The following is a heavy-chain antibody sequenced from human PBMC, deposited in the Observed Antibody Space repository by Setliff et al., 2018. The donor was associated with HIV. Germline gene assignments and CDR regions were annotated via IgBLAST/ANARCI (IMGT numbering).Heavy chain of an antibody. Sequence: NPSETLSLTCIVSRGSISSTSHYWGWVRQSPGRRLEWIGSIYYSGRTYYNPSLKSRVTMSVDTSTNQFSLDLTSVTAADTAVYFCAGEIAPAARLPNVGGPPPPGYYHYMDVWGNGTTVTVSS. D-gene: IGHD2-8*01. V-gene: IGHV4-39*07. CDR3: AGEIAPAARLPNVGGPPPPGYYHYMDV. CDR2: IYYSGRT. J-gene: IGHJ6*03. CDR1: RGSISSTSHY.